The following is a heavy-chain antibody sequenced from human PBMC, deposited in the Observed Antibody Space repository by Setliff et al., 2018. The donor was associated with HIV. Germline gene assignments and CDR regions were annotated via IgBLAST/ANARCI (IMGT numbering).Heavy chain of an antibody. D-gene: IGHD6-19*01. V-gene: IGHV4-39*01. Sequence: SETLSLSCTVSGGSISNSNYYWGWVRQPPGKGLEWIGSIYYSGYTYYNQSLKSRVTISVNTSKNQFSLKLSSVTAADTAVYYCARHYNGAVADAYSYYSYMDVWGKGTTVTVSS. CDR1: GGSISNSNYY. J-gene: IGHJ6*03. CDR2: IYYSGYT. CDR3: ARHYNGAVADAYSYYSYMDV.